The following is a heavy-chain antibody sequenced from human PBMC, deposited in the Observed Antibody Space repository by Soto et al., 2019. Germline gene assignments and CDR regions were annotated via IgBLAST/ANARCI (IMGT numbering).Heavy chain of an antibody. CDR1: GYTLTNFG. CDR2: ISAYTDTP. Sequence: ASVKVSCKASGYTLTNFGVTWVRRAPGQGLEWMGWISAYTDTPNYAQKFQGRVTMTIDTSTSTAYMDLRSLTSDDTAVYYCARVIPGVEAWFDPWGQGTLVTVSS. V-gene: IGHV1-18*01. J-gene: IGHJ5*02. D-gene: IGHD2-2*01. CDR3: ARVIPGVEAWFDP.